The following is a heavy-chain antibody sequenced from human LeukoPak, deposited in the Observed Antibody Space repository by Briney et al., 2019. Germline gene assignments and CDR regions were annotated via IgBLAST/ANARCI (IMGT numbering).Heavy chain of an antibody. CDR1: GFTFSSYA. CDR3: VRDLSEYTTGWYPYYFDY. J-gene: IGHJ4*02. V-gene: IGHV3-30*04. Sequence: PGGSLRLSCAASGFTFSSYAMHWVRQAPGKGLEWVAVISYDGSNKYYADSVKGRFTISRDNAKNTLYLQMNSLRAEDTAVYYCVRDLSEYTTGWYPYYFDYWGQGSLVTVSS. D-gene: IGHD6-19*01. CDR2: ISYDGSNK.